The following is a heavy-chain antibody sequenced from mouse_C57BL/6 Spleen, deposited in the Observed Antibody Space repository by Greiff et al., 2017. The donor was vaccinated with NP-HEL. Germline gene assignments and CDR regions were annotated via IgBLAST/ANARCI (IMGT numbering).Heavy chain of an antibody. CDR3: ARPPVLDY. Sequence: QVQLQQPGTELVKPGASVKLSCKASGYTFTGYWMPWVKQRPGQGLEWIGMINPGNGGTNYNEKFKGKATLTVDKSSSTAYMQLSSLTSEDSEVYYCARPPVLDYWGQGTTLTVSS. J-gene: IGHJ2*01. CDR1: GYTFTGYW. CDR2: INPGNGGT. V-gene: IGHV1-53*01.